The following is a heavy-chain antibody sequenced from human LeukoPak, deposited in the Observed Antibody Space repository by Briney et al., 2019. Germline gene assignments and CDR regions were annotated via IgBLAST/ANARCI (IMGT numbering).Heavy chain of an antibody. CDR2: IYYSGST. V-gene: IGHV4-39*07. CDR1: GGSISSSSYY. J-gene: IGHJ4*02. D-gene: IGHD6-6*01. Sequence: SETLSLTCTVSGGSISSSSYYWGWIRQPPGKGLEWIGSIYYSGSTYYNPSLQNRVTISVDTSKNQFSLKLSSVTAADTAVYYCARVTAARPFDYWGQGTLVTVSS. CDR3: ARVTAARPFDY.